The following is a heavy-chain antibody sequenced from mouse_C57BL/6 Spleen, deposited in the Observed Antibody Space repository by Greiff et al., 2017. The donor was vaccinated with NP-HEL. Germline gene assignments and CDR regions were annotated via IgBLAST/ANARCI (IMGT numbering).Heavy chain of an antibody. CDR3: ARTGTVASMDY. CDR1: GYTFTSYW. D-gene: IGHD1-1*01. Sequence: QVQLQQPGAELVKPGASVKMSCKASGYTFTSYWITWVKQRPGQGLEWIGDIYPGSGSTNYNEKFKSKATLTVDTSSSTAYMQLSSLTSEDAAVYYCARTGTVASMDYWGQGTSVTVSS. CDR2: IYPGSGST. J-gene: IGHJ4*01. V-gene: IGHV1-55*01.